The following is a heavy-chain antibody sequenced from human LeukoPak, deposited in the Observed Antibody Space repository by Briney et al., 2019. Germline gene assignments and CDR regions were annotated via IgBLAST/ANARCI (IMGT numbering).Heavy chain of an antibody. Sequence: GGSLRLSCEASGFSLSFQWMSWVRLAPGKGRESVANIEADGADTRQVASGKGRFTLSRDHAKHSLYMQMTCVTGEHTGVYYCARGSASSKPIDAWGQGTLVTVSS. CDR1: GFSLSFQW. D-gene: IGHD3-3*01. V-gene: IGHV3-7*01. J-gene: IGHJ4*02. CDR3: ARGSASSKPIDA. CDR2: IEADGADT.